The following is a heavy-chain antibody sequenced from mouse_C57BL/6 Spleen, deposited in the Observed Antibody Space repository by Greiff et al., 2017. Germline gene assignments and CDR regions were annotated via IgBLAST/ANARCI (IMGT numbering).Heavy chain of an antibody. CDR1: GYTFTSYW. CDR3: ARSYRKGAMDY. Sequence: QVQLQQPGAELVKPGASVKLSCKASGYTFTSYWMQWVKQRPGQGLEWIGEIDPSDSYTNYNQKFKGKATLTVDTSSSTAYMQLSSLTSEDSAVYYCARSYRKGAMDYWGQGTSVTVSS. CDR2: IDPSDSYT. J-gene: IGHJ4*01. V-gene: IGHV1-50*01. D-gene: IGHD2-14*01.